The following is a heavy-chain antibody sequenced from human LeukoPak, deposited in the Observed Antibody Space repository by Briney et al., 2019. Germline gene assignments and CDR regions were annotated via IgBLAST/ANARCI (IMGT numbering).Heavy chain of an antibody. CDR3: ARDNSVRDEAWWFNP. Sequence: PSETLSLTCAVYGGSFSGYYWSWLRQPPGKGLEWIGEINHSGSTNYNPSLKSRVTISVDTSKNQFSLKLSSVTTADTAVYYCARDNSVRDEAWWFNPWGQGTLVTVSS. D-gene: IGHD5-24*01. CDR1: GGSFSGYY. CDR2: INHSGST. J-gene: IGHJ5*02. V-gene: IGHV4-34*01.